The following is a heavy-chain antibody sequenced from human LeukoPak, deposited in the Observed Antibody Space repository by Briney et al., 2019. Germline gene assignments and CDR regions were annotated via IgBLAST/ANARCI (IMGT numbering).Heavy chain of an antibody. CDR1: GFTVSSNY. CDR2: MYSGGST. Sequence: GGSLRLSCAASGFTVSSNYMSWVRQTPGKGLEWVSVMYSGGSTYYADSVKGRFTISRDNSKNTLYLQMHSLRAEDTALYYCARDSVGATGRVYYYYGMVVWGQGTTVTVSS. V-gene: IGHV3-66*01. CDR3: ARDSVGATGRVYYYYGMVV. D-gene: IGHD1-26*01. J-gene: IGHJ6*02.